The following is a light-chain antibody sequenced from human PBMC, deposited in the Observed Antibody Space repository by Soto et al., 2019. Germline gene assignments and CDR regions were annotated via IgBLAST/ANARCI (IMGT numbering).Light chain of an antibody. J-gene: IGKJ1*01. V-gene: IGKV2D-29*01. Sequence: VMTQTPLSLSVTPGQPASISCKSSQSLLESDGKIHLYWYLQKPGQPPHLLISEISNRFSRVSDKVSGSASETHCKLKMSRVEDVDAGVYYCMQSIQLPWAFGQRKKVEIK. CDR1: QSLLESDGKIH. CDR2: EIS. CDR3: MQSIQLPWA.